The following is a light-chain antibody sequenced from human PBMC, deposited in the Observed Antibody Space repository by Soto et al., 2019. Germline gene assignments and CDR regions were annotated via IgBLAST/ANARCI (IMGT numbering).Light chain of an antibody. V-gene: IGKV3-11*01. Sequence: EIVLTQSPATLSLSPGERATLSCRARQSVSSYLAWYQQKPGQAPRLLIYDASNTATGIPARFSGSGSGTDFTLTISSLEPEDFAVYYCQQYNIWPPYTFGQGTKLEIK. CDR2: DAS. CDR3: QQYNIWPPYT. CDR1: QSVSSY. J-gene: IGKJ2*01.